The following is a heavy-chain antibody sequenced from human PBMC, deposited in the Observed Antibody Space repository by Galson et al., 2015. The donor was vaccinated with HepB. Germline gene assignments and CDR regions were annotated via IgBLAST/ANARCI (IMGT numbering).Heavy chain of an antibody. CDR3: AREYYSGSGSYSYYFDY. D-gene: IGHD3-10*01. CDR1: GFTFSSYG. Sequence: SLRLSCAASGFTFSSYGMHWVRQAPGKGLEWVAVIWYDGSNKYYADSVKGRFIISRDNSKNTLFLQMNSLRAEDTAVYYCAREYYSGSGSYSYYFDYWGQGTLVTVSS. V-gene: IGHV3-33*08. CDR2: IWYDGSNK. J-gene: IGHJ4*02.